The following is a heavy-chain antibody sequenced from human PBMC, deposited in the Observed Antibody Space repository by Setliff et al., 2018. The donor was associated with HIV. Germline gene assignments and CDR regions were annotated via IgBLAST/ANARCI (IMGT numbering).Heavy chain of an antibody. CDR1: GYSFTTYW. V-gene: IGHV5-51*01. CDR3: ARRPYYDSWSGHQAFDV. CDR2: IYPYDSDT. D-gene: IGHD3-3*01. J-gene: IGHJ3*01. Sequence: PGESLKISCKGSGYSFTTYWIGWVRQMPGKGLEWMGIIYPYDSDTRYNPSFQGHVTISADKSISTAYVQWSGLKASDTAIYYSARRPYYDSWSGHQAFDVWGQGTMVTVSS.